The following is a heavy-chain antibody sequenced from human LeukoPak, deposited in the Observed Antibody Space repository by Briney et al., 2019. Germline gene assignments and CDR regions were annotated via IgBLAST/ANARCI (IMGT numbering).Heavy chain of an antibody. J-gene: IGHJ2*01. CDR3: SRAPGARNYWYFDL. Sequence: GGSLRLSCAASGFTFSSYAMHWVRQAPGKRLEWVAVISYGGSNKYYADSVKGRFTISRDNSKNTLYLQMNSLRAEDTAVYYCSRAPGARNYWYFDLWGRGTLVTVSS. CDR1: GFTFSSYA. V-gene: IGHV3-30-3*01. D-gene: IGHD1-26*01. CDR2: ISYGGSNK.